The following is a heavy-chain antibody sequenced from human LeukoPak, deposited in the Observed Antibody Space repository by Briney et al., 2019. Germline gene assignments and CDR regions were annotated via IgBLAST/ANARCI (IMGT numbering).Heavy chain of an antibody. CDR1: GFTFSCYA. V-gene: IGHV3-23*01. J-gene: IGHJ1*01. CDR3: ARVTMVRGVPFEYFQH. D-gene: IGHD3-10*01. CDR2: ISGSGGST. Sequence: GGSLRLSCAASGFTFSCYAMSWVRQAPGKGLEWVSAISGSGGSTYYADSVKGRFTISRDNSKNTLYLQMNSLRAEDTAVYYCARVTMVRGVPFEYFQHWVQGTLVSVCS.